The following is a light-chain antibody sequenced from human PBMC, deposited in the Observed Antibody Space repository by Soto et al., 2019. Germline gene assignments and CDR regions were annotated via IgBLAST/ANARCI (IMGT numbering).Light chain of an antibody. Sequence: EIVMTQSPVTLSVSPGGRATLSCRASQSISDTLAWYQQKPGQAPRLLIHGASTRAPGFPARFSGSGSGTDFTLNISSLQSEDFGVYYCQQYNDWPSTFGQGTTVEIK. V-gene: IGKV3-15*01. J-gene: IGKJ1*01. CDR1: QSISDT. CDR3: QQYNDWPST. CDR2: GAS.